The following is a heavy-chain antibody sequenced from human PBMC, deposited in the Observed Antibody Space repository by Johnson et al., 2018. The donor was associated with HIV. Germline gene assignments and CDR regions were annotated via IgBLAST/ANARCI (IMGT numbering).Heavy chain of an antibody. CDR1: GFTFSSYG. D-gene: IGHD2-21*01. Sequence: QVQLVESGGGVVQPGRSLRLSCAASGFTFSSYGMHWVRQAPGKGLEWVAVIWYDGSNKYYADSVKGRFTISRDNPKNTLYLQMNSLRAEDTAVYYCAKSCVVVMAGNNDDGFDIWGQGTMVTVSS. J-gene: IGHJ3*02. V-gene: IGHV3-33*06. CDR3: AKSCVVVMAGNNDDGFDI. CDR2: IWYDGSNK.